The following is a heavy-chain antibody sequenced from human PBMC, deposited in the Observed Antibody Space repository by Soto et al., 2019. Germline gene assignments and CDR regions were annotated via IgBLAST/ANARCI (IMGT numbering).Heavy chain of an antibody. CDR1: GYTFTDYA. CDR2: ISTGNGNT. V-gene: IGHV1-3*04. D-gene: IGHD2-21*01. CDR3: AKGSQMWTPDC. Sequence: QVQLVQSGAEVKKPGASVKVSCKASGYTFTDYAMHWVRQAPGQRLEWMGWISTGNGNTKYSQKFQGRVTITRDTSATTAYMELSSLRSEDTAVYYCAKGSQMWTPDCWGQGTLVTVSS. J-gene: IGHJ4*02.